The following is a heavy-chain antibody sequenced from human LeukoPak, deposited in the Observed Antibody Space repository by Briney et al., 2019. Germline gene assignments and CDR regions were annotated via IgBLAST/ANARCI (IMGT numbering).Heavy chain of an antibody. CDR1: GGTFSSYA. J-gene: IGHJ4*02. D-gene: IGHD6-19*01. V-gene: IGHV1-69*05. CDR3: ARGGPIGAVAGPYYFDY. Sequence: SVKVSCKASGGTFSSYAISWVRQAPGHGLEWMGGIIPIFGTANYAQKFQGRVTITTDESTSTAYMELSSLRSEDTAVYYCARGGPIGAVAGPYYFDYWGQGTLVTVSS. CDR2: IIPIFGTA.